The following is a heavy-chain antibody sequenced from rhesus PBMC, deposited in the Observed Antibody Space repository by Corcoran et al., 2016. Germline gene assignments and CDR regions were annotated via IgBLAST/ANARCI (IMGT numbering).Heavy chain of an antibody. Sequence: QLQLQASGPGLVKPSETLSLTCAVSGGSISSHYWSWIRQPPGKGLEWIGRISASGGSADYNPSLRSRVTISADTSKNQFALKLSSVTAADTAGYYCVRGGENRCDVWGPGVLVTVSS. CDR3: VRGGENRCDV. CDR1: GGSISSHY. V-gene: IGHV4-173*01. J-gene: IGHJ5-1*01. D-gene: IGHD1-44*02. CDR2: ISASGGSA.